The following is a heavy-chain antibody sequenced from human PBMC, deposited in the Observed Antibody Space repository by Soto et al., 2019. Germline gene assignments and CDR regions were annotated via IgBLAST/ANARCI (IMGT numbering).Heavy chain of an antibody. D-gene: IGHD2-2*01. Sequence: PXQALSLTFAISGDSVSSNSAAWNLIRHSPSRGLEWLGRTYYRSKWYNDYAVSVKSRITINPDTSKNQFSLQLNSVTPEDTAVYYCARGGFYCSSTSCHAEYFQHWGQGTLVTVSS. CDR3: ARGGFYCSSTSCHAEYFQH. J-gene: IGHJ1*01. CDR1: GDSVSSNSAA. V-gene: IGHV6-1*01. CDR2: TYYRSKWYN.